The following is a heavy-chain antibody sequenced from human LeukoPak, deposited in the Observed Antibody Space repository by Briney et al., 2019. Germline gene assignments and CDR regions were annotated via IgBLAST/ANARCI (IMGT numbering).Heavy chain of an antibody. D-gene: IGHD3-22*01. CDR2: MSYDGNTK. CDR3: AKERAPDYYDSSGYYYGDAFDI. Sequence: GGSLRLSCVSSGFTFRTHAIHWVRQAPGKGLEWVAVMSYDGNTKYYADSVKGRFTISRDNSKNTLYLQMNSLRAEDTAVYYCAKERAPDYYDSSGYYYGDAFDIWGQGTMVTVSS. CDR1: GFTFRTHA. V-gene: IGHV3-30-3*01. J-gene: IGHJ3*02.